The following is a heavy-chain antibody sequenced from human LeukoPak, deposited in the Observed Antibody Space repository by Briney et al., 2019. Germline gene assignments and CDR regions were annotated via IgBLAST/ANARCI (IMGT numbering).Heavy chain of an antibody. V-gene: IGHV3-30-3*01. CDR3: ARDRSVAGTNRYNWFDP. J-gene: IGHJ5*02. CDR2: ISYDGSNK. CDR1: GFTFSSYA. D-gene: IGHD6-19*01. Sequence: GRSLRLSCAASGFTFSSYAMHWVRQAPGKGLEWVAVISYDGSNKYYADSVKGRFTISRDNSKNTLYLQMNSLRAEDTAVYYCARDRSVAGTNRYNWFDPWGQGTLVTVSS.